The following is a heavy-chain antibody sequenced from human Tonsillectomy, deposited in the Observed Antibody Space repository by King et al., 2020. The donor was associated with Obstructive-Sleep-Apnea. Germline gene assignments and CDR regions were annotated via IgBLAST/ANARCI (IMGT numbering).Heavy chain of an antibody. V-gene: IGHV4-31*03. CDR3: ARDIDNSGNGHFDI. D-gene: IGHD3-22*01. CDR1: GGSISSGDYY. CDR2: ISYSGST. Sequence: VQLQESGPGLVKPSQTLSLTCTVSGGSISSGDYYWTWIRQHPGKGLEWIGYISYSGSTYYNPSLKSRVNISVHTSKNQFSLNLRSVTAADTAVYYCARDIDNSGNGHFDIWGQGTMVTVSS. J-gene: IGHJ3*02.